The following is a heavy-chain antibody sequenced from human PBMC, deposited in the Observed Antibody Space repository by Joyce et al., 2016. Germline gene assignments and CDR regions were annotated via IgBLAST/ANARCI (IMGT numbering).Heavy chain of an antibody. D-gene: IGHD3-10*02. J-gene: IGHJ5*02. CDR3: GRHVTDWFDP. CDR2: IDPRDSYT. CDR1: GYSFTSHW. Sequence: EVQLVQSGAEVTKPGESLRISCKGSGYSFTSHWISWVRQMPGKGLEGMGRIDPRDSYTDCSPSFEGHVTISVDKTISAAYLQWSSLRASDTAIYYCGRHVTDWFDPWGQGTLVTVSS. V-gene: IGHV5-10-1*03.